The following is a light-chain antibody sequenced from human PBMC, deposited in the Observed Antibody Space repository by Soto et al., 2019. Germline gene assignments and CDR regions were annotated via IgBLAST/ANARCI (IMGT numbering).Light chain of an antibody. J-gene: IGLJ2*01. CDR2: EVS. Sequence: QSALTQPPSASGSPGQSVTISCTGTSSDVGGYNHVSWYQHHPGKSPRLLIYEVSNRPSGVSNRFSASKSGNTASLTISGLQAEDEADYFCCSYRSSSTLVFGGGTKVTVL. CDR3: CSYRSSSTLV. V-gene: IGLV2-14*01. CDR1: SSDVGGYNH.